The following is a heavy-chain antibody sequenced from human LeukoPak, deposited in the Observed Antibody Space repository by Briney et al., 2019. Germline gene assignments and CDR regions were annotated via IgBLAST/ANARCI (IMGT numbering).Heavy chain of an antibody. J-gene: IGHJ6*03. Sequence: GGSLRLSCAASGFTFSSYWMSWVRQAPGKGLEWVVNIKQDGSEKYYVDSVKGRFTISRDNAKNSLYLQMNSLRAEDTAVYYCARGSYDILTGYYAHMDVWGKGTTVTVSS. D-gene: IGHD3-9*01. CDR1: GFTFSSYW. V-gene: IGHV3-7*01. CDR2: IKQDGSEK. CDR3: ARGSYDILTGYYAHMDV.